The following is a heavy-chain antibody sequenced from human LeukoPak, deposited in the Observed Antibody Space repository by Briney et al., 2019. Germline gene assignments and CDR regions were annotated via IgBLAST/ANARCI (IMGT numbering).Heavy chain of an antibody. CDR2: IYYSGST. CDR1: GGSISSGDYY. CDR3: ARALCSSTSCYWFDP. D-gene: IGHD2-2*01. Sequence: PSETLSLTCTVSGGSISSGDYYWSWIRQPPGKGLEWIGYIYYSGSTYYNPSLKSRVTISVDTSKNQFSLKLSSVTAADTAVYYCARALCSSTSCYWFDPWGQGTLVTVSS. J-gene: IGHJ5*02. V-gene: IGHV4-30-4*01.